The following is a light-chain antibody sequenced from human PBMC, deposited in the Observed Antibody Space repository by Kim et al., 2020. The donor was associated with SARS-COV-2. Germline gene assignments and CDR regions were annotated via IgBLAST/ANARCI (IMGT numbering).Light chain of an antibody. CDR2: DVT. CDR3: CSYAGNYTLV. J-gene: IGLJ3*02. V-gene: IGLV2-11*01. Sequence: QSALTQPRSVSGSPGQSVTISCTGTSSDVGGYNYVSWYQQHPGKAPKFMIYDVTKRPSGVPDRFSGSKSGNTASLTISGLQAEDEADYYCCSYAGNYTLVFGGGTQLTVL. CDR1: SSDVGGYNY.